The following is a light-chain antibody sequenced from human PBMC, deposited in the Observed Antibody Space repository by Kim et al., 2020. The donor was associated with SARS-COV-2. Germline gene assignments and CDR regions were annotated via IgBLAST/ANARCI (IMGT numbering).Light chain of an antibody. Sequence: VSPRERVTLSCRASQSVRGNLAWYRQKPGQVPRLVMYDTTARATGISDRFSGRGSGTEFTLTISSLQSEDFAVYYCQQYNDWPLTFGGGTKVDIK. J-gene: IGKJ4*01. CDR1: QSVRGN. V-gene: IGKV3-15*01. CDR2: DTT. CDR3: QQYNDWPLT.